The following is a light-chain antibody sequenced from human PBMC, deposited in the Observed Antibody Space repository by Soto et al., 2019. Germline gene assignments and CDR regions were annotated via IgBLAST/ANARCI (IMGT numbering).Light chain of an antibody. J-gene: IGLJ2*01. V-gene: IGLV2-14*03. CDR3: SSYTDTTTVV. CDR1: PRDVGGYNY. Sequence: QPASVSGSPGQTITISCTGGPRDVGGYNYVAWYQQHPGTDPRLIIFDVTSRPSGVSGRFSGSKSGNTASLTISGLQADDEADYFCSSYTDTTTVVFGGGTKVTVL. CDR2: DVT.